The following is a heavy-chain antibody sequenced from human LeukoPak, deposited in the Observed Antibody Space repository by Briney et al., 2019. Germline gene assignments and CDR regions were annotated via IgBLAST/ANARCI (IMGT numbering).Heavy chain of an antibody. J-gene: IGHJ5*02. Sequence: SETLSLTCTVSGGSISSYYWSWIRQPPGKGLEWIGYIYYSGSTNYNPSLKSRVTISVDTSKNQFSLKLSSVTAADTAVYYCARADIVVVPAASAAWGWFDPWGQGTLVTVSS. V-gene: IGHV4-59*01. CDR3: ARADIVVVPAASAAWGWFDP. D-gene: IGHD2-2*01. CDR1: GGSISSYY. CDR2: IYYSGST.